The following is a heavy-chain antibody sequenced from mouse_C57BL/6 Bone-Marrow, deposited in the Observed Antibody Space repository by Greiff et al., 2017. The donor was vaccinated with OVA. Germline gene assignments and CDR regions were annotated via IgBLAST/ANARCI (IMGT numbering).Heavy chain of an antibody. Sequence: EVKVVEPGGGLVQPGGSLKLSCAASGFPFSDYYMYWVRQTPEKRLEWVAYFSNGGGSTYSTDTVKGRFTISRDNAKNTLYLQMSRLKSEDTAMYYCARGFIAYFDYWGQGTTLTVSS. CDR1: GFPFSDYY. V-gene: IGHV5-12*01. CDR3: ARGFIAYFDY. J-gene: IGHJ2*01. D-gene: IGHD1-1*01. CDR2: FSNGGGST.